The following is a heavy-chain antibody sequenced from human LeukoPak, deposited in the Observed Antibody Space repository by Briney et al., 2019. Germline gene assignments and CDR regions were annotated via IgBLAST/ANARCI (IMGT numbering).Heavy chain of an antibody. CDR1: GGSISSSNW. D-gene: IGHD6-19*01. V-gene: IGHV4-4*02. CDR2: INHSGST. Sequence: TSETLSLTCAVSGGSISSSNWWSWVRQPPGKGLEWIGEINHSGSTNYNPSLKSRVTISVDTSKNQFSLKLSSVTAADTAVYYCARGYSSGWYVTILDYWGQGTLVTVSS. J-gene: IGHJ4*02. CDR3: ARGYSSGWYVTILDY.